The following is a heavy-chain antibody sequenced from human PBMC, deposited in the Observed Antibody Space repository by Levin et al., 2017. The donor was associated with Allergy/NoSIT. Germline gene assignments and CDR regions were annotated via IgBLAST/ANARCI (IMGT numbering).Heavy chain of an antibody. CDR3: ARDSPTSTNGVCPIFDY. CDR1: GGSFSGYY. Sequence: SETLSLTCAVYGGSFSGYYWSWIRQPPGKGLEWIGEINHSGSTNYNPSLKSRVTISVDTSKNQFSLKLSSVTAADTTVYYCARDSPTSTNGVCPIFDYWGQGTLVTVSS. V-gene: IGHV4-34*01. CDR2: INHSGST. J-gene: IGHJ4*02. D-gene: IGHD2-8*01.